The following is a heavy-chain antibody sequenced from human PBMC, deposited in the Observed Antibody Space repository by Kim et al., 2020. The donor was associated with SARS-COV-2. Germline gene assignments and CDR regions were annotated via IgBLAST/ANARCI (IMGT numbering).Heavy chain of an antibody. V-gene: IGHV3-30*03. D-gene: IGHD2-15*01. CDR2: ISHDGSKE. Sequence: GGSLRLSCAASGFTFSNYAMHWVRQAPGKGLEWMAVISHDGSKEYYGDSVKGRFTXSXXNSRNTLSLQMXXXXGEDTAVYSCXXDXXXFSGGTIYNGVVXXWGQGTXVTVSS. CDR3: XXDXXXFSGGTIYNGVVXX. CDR1: GFTFSNYA. J-gene: IGHJ4*01.